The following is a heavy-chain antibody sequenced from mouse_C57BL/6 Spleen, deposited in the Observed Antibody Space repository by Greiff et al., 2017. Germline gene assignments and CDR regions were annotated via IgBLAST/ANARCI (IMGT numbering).Heavy chain of an antibody. CDR3: AGGLLPYYAMDY. CDR2: IWRGGST. CDR1: GFSLTSYG. D-gene: IGHD2-3*01. J-gene: IGHJ4*01. Sequence: QVQLKESGPGLVQPSQSLSITCTVSGFSLTSYGVHWVRQSPGKGLEWLGVIWRGGSTDYNAAFMSRLSITKDNSKGQVFFKMNSLQADDTAIYYCAGGLLPYYAMDYWGQGTSVTVSS. V-gene: IGHV2-5*01.